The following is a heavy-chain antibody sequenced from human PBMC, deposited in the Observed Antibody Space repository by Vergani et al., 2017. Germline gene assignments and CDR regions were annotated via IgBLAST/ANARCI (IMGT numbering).Heavy chain of an antibody. Sequence: EVQLVESGGGLVQPGRSLRLSCAASGFTFDDYAMHWVRQAPGKGLEWVSGISWNSGSIGYADSVKGRFTISRDNAKNSLYLQMNSLRAEDTALYYCAKGYCSSTNCSIDYWGQGTLVTVSS. J-gene: IGHJ4*02. CDR3: AKGYCSSTNCSIDY. CDR2: ISWNSGSI. D-gene: IGHD2-2*01. V-gene: IGHV3-9*01. CDR1: GFTFDDYA.